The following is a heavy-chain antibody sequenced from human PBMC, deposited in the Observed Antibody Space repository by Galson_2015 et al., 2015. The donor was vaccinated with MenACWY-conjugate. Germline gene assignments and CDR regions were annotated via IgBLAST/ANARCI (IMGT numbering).Heavy chain of an antibody. CDR1: GFTFSSYG. CDR3: ARDYSNYYYGMDV. CDR2: IWYDGSNK. V-gene: IGHV3-33*01. Sequence: SLRLSCAASGFTFSSYGMHWVRQALGKGLEWVAVIWYDGSNKYYADSVKGRFTISRDNSKNTLYLQMNSLRAEDTAVYYCARDYSNYYYGMDVWGQGTTVTVSS. D-gene: IGHD4-11*01. J-gene: IGHJ6*02.